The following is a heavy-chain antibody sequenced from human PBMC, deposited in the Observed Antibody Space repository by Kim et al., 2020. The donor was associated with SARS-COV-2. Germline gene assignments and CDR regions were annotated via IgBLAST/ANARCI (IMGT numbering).Heavy chain of an antibody. V-gene: IGHV3-21*06. CDR2: ISSSSGYV. CDR1: GFTFSSYG. Sequence: GGSLRLSCAASGFTFSSYGMNWVRQAPGKGPEWVSYISSSSGYVYYTDSVKGRFTISRDNADNSLTLKMSSLTAEDTAMYYCARARYYGSGSSDAFDMWGQGTMVTVSS. D-gene: IGHD3-10*01. CDR3: ARARYYGSGSSDAFDM. J-gene: IGHJ3*02.